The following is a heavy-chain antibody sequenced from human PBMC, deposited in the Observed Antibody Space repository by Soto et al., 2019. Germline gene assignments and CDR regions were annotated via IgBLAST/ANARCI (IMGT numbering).Heavy chain of an antibody. CDR3: AKTPGGYCFDY. CDR1: GFTFRGYT. Sequence: LQLSCAASGFTFRGYTMSGCRLAPGTGLEWVSAISGSGGSTYYADSVKGRFTISRDNSKNTLYLQMNSLRAEDTAVYYCAKTPGGYCFDYWGQGTRVTVSS. V-gene: IGHV3-23*01. J-gene: IGHJ4*02. CDR2: ISGSGGST. D-gene: IGHD2-15*01.